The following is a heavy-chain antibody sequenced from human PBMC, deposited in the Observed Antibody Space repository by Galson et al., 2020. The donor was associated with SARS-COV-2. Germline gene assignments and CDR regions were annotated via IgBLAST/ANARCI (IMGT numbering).Heavy chain of an antibody. CDR3: ARDHYGYNSLDS. CDR1: GFTFSRHW. Sequence: GGSLRLSCAASGFTFSRHWMHWVRQVPGEGLVWVSRIKGDGTYTDYADSVKGRFTISRDNAKNTLYLQTNSLRSDDTAIYYCARDHYGYNSLDSWGQGTLITVSS. CDR2: IKGDGTYT. D-gene: IGHD5-12*01. J-gene: IGHJ5*01. V-gene: IGHV3-74*01.